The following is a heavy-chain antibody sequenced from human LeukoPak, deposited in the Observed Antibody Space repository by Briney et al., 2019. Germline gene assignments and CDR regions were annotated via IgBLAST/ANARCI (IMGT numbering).Heavy chain of an antibody. V-gene: IGHV4-34*01. Sequence: SETLSLTCAVYGGSFSGYYWSWIRQPPGKGLEWIGEINHSGSTNYNPSLKSRVTISVDTSKNQFSLKLSSVTAADTAVYYCARGPNSIVVVPAAIGYYGMDVWGQGTTVTVSS. CDR3: ARGPNSIVVVPAAIGYYGMDV. D-gene: IGHD2-2*01. CDR1: GGSFSGYY. J-gene: IGHJ6*02. CDR2: INHSGST.